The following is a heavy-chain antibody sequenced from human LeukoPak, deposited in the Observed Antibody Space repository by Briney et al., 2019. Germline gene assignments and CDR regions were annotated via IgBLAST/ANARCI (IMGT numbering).Heavy chain of an antibody. J-gene: IGHJ4*02. CDR3: LGGVVGI. CDR2: INIDGSDT. CDR1: GFTFSDYW. D-gene: IGHD1-26*01. Sequence: SGGSLRLSCAASGFTFSDYWMHWVRQAPGKGLVWVSRINIDGSDTTYADSVKGRFTISRDNAKNSVYLQMNSLRVEDTAVYYCLGGVVGIGGQGTLVTVSS. V-gene: IGHV3-74*01.